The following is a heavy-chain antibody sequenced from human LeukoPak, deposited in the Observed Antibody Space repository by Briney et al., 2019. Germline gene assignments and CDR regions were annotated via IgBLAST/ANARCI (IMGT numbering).Heavy chain of an antibody. V-gene: IGHV4-38-2*01. CDR2: IYHSGST. CDR1: GYSISSGYY. CDR3: ARVVPAARTFDY. J-gene: IGHJ4*02. Sequence: PSETQSLTCAVSGYSISSGYYWGWIRQPPGKGLEWIGSIYHSGSTYYNPSLKSRVTISVDTSKNQFSLKLSSVTAADTAVYYCARVVPAARTFDYWGQGTLVTVSS. D-gene: IGHD2-2*01.